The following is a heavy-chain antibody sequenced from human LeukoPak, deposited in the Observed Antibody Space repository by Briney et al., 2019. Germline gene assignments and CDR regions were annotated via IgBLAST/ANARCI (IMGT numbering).Heavy chain of an antibody. V-gene: IGHV4-59*08. D-gene: IGHD5-18*01. CDR2: IYYSGST. J-gene: IGHJ4*02. Sequence: SETLSLTCTVSGGSISSYYWNWIRQPPGKGLEWIGYIYYSGSTNYNPSLKSRVTISVDTSKNQFSLKLSSATDADTAVYYCVSRGYSYGNFDYWGQGTLVTVSS. CDR1: GGSISSYY. CDR3: VSRGYSYGNFDY.